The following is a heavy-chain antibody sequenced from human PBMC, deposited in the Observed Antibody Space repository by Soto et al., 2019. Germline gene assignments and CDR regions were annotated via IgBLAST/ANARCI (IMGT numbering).Heavy chain of an antibody. CDR1: DFDFSSYG. CDR2: SSYDGRET. V-gene: IGHV3-30*03. Sequence: GGSLRLSCAASDFDFSSYGRHWVRQAPGKWLEWVAASSYDGRETFYADSAKGRFTVSKEMSKNTAFLQMNALRHEDTAVYFCARDSGWPILNFDNWGQGTPVTV. J-gene: IGHJ4*02. D-gene: IGHD3-10*01. CDR3: ARDSGWPILNFDN.